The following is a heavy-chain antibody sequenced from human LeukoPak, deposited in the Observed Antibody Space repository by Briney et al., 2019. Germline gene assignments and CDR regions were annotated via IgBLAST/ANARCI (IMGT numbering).Heavy chain of an antibody. CDR2: INSDGSST. Sequence: GGSLRLSCAASGFTFSSYWMHWVRQAPGKGLVWVSRINSDGSSTSYADSVKGRFTISRDNAKNTLYLQMNSLRAEDTALYYCVKDGSSGLPGWDFGFDYWGQGTLVTVSS. J-gene: IGHJ4*02. CDR3: VKDGSSGLPGWDFGFDY. D-gene: IGHD6-19*01. V-gene: IGHV3-74*01. CDR1: GFTFSSYW.